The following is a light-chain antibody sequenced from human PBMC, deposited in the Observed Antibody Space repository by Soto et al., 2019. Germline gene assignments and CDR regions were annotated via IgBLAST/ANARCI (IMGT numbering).Light chain of an antibody. CDR3: AAWDDSLNGLV. V-gene: IGLV1-44*01. CDR2: NNN. J-gene: IGLJ1*01. CDR1: SSNIGSNT. Sequence: QSVLTQPPSASGTPGQRVTISCSGSSSNIGSNTVNWYQQLPGTAPKLLIYNNNQRPSGVPDRSSGSKSGTSASLAISGLQFEDEADYYCAAWDDSLNGLVFGTGTKVTVL.